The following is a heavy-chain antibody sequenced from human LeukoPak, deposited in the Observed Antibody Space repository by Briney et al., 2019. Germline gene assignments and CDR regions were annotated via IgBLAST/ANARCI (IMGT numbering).Heavy chain of an antibody. Sequence: GGSLRLSCVASGFTFSGYAMHWVRQAPGKGLEYVSVINSNGRNTYYVNSVKGRFTISRGNSKNTLYLQMGSLRPEDTGVYFCAREPALGDLDYWGQGALVTVSS. CDR2: INSNGRNT. V-gene: IGHV3-64*01. D-gene: IGHD4-17*01. CDR3: AREPALGDLDY. J-gene: IGHJ4*02. CDR1: GFTFSGYA.